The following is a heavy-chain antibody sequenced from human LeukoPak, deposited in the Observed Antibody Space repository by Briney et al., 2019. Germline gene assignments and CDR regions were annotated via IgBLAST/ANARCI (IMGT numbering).Heavy chain of an antibody. D-gene: IGHD3-3*01. CDR1: GFTFSNFV. Sequence: PGGSLRLSCAASGFTFSNFVMTWVRQAPGKGLEWVSAISGSADTTYYADSVRGRFTISRDNSKNTLYLQMSSLRAEDTAVYYCAKGWGIPIFGVVTNWGQGTLVTVSS. V-gene: IGHV3-23*01. CDR3: AKGWGIPIFGVVTN. J-gene: IGHJ4*02. CDR2: ISGSADTT.